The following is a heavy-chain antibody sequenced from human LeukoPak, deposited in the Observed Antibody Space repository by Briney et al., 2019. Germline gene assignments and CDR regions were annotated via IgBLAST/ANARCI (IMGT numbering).Heavy chain of an antibody. CDR2: IIPIFGTA. CDR3: ARASVLMGATLPEYFDY. V-gene: IGHV1-69*05. CDR1: GGTFSSYA. Sequence: ASVKVSCKASGGTFSSYAISWVRQAPGQGLEWMGGIIPIFGTANYAQKFQGRVTITTDESTSTAYMELSSLRSEDTAVYYCARASVLMGATLPEYFDYWGQGTLVTVSS. J-gene: IGHJ4*02. D-gene: IGHD1-26*01.